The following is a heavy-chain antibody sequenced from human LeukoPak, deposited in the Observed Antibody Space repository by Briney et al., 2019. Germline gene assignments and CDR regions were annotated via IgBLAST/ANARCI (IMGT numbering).Heavy chain of an antibody. D-gene: IGHD6-13*01. J-gene: IGHJ6*02. CDR1: GYTFTSYA. CDR3: ARAEGAIAAAGAYYYYGMDV. V-gene: IGHV7-4-1*02. Sequence: ASVKVSCKASGYTFTSYAMNWVRQAPGQGLEWMGWINTNTGNPTYAQGFTGRFVFSLDTSVSTAYLQISSLKAEDTAVYYCARAEGAIAAAGAYYYYGMDVWGQGTTVTVSS. CDR2: INTNTGNP.